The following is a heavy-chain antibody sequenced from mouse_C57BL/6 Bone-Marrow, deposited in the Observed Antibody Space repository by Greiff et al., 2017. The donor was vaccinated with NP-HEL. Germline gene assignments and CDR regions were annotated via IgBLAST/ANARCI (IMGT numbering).Heavy chain of an antibody. CDR1: GFTFTDYY. CDR2: IRNKANGYTT. V-gene: IGHV7-3*01. J-gene: IGHJ1*03. Sequence: EVKLVESGGGLVQPGGSLSLSCAASGFTFTDYYMSWVRQPPGKALEWLGFIRNKANGYTTEYSASVKGRFTISRDNSQSILYLQMNALRAEDSATDYCARYGGYWYFDVWGTGTTVTVSS. CDR3: ARYGGYWYFDV.